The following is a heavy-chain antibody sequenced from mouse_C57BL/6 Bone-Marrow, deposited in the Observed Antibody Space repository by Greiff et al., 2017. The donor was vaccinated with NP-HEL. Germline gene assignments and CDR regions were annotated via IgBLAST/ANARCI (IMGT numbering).Heavy chain of an antibody. J-gene: IGHJ2*01. CDR2: IHPNSGST. D-gene: IGHD1-1*01. Sequence: VQLQQPGAELVKPGASVKLSCKASGYTFTSYWMHWVKQRPGQGLEWIGMIHPNSGSTNYNEKFKSKATLTVDKSSSPAYMQLSSLTSEDSAVYYCARGLGSSLCYFDYWGQGTTLTVSS. CDR3: ARGLGSSLCYFDY. V-gene: IGHV1-64*01. CDR1: GYTFTSYW.